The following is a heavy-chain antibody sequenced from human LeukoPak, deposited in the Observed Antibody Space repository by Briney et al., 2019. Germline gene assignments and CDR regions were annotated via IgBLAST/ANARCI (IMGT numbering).Heavy chain of an antibody. V-gene: IGHV4-61*02. Sequence: SQTLSLTCTVSGGSISSGSCYWSWIRQPAGKGLEWIGRIYTSGSTNYNPSLKSRVTMSVDTSKNQFSLKLSSVTAADTAVYYCARDFRGSDSSGYYNWFDPWGQGTLVTVSS. D-gene: IGHD3-22*01. J-gene: IGHJ5*02. CDR3: ARDFRGSDSSGYYNWFDP. CDR1: GGSISSGSCY. CDR2: IYTSGST.